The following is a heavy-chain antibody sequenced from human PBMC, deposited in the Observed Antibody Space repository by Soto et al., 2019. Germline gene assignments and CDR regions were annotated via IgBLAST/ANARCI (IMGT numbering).Heavy chain of an antibody. Sequence: ASVKVSCKASGYTFTSYAMHWVRQAPGQRLEWMGWINAGNGNTKYSQKFQGRVTITRDTSASTAYMELSSLRSEDTAVYYCARDQWWLGYYYYYGMDVWGQGTTVTVSS. V-gene: IGHV1-3*01. D-gene: IGHD6-19*01. CDR2: INAGNGNT. CDR3: ARDQWWLGYYYYYGMDV. J-gene: IGHJ6*02. CDR1: GYTFTSYA.